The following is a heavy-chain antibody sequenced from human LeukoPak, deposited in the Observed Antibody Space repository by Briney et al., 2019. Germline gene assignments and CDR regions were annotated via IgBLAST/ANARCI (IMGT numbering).Heavy chain of an antibody. Sequence: PSETLSLTCTVSGGSISSYYWSWIRQPPGKGLEWIGYIYYSGSTNYNPSLKSRVTISVDTSKNQFSLKLSSVTAADTAVYYCARGPAYYYDSSAQGGAFDIWGQGTMVTVSS. CDR1: GGSISSYY. D-gene: IGHD3-22*01. CDR2: IYYSGST. V-gene: IGHV4-59*12. CDR3: ARGPAYYYDSSAQGGAFDI. J-gene: IGHJ3*02.